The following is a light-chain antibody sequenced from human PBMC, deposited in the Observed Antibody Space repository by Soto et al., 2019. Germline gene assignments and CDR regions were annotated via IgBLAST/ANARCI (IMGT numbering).Light chain of an antibody. CDR1: QSISNY. J-gene: IGKJ1*01. CDR3: PWT. CDR2: AAS. Sequence: DIQMTQSPSSLSASVGDRVTITCRASQSISNYLNWYQQKPGKAPKLLIYAASSMQSGVPSRFSGSGSETDFPLTISSLQPDEAATFSPPWTCGQGTKVEV. V-gene: IGKV1-39*01.